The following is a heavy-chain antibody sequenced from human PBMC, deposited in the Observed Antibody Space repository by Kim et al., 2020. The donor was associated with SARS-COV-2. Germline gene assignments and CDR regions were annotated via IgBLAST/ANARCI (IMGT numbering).Heavy chain of an antibody. CDR1: GFTFSSYW. V-gene: IGHV3-74*01. Sequence: GGSLRLSCAASGFTFSSYWMHWVRQAPGKGLVWVSRINSDGSSTSYADSVKGRFTISRDNAKNTLYLQMNSLRAEDTDVYYCARDFMNFYGMDVWGQGTTVTVSS. CDR3: ARDFMNFYGMDV. J-gene: IGHJ6*02. D-gene: IGHD3-16*01. CDR2: INSDGSST.